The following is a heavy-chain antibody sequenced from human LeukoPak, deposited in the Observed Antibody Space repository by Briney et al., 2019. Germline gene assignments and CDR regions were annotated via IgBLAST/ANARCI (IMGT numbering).Heavy chain of an antibody. CDR1: GFTFSSYA. V-gene: IGHV3-23*01. Sequence: GGSLRRSCAASGFTFSSYAMRWVRRAPGKGLEWVSGISGSGASSYYADSVKGRFTISRDNPKNTRYLQMKSLRAENTAVYYCAKRDYSESSGHSYFDYWGQGTLVTVSS. CDR2: ISGSGASS. D-gene: IGHD3-22*01. CDR3: AKRDYSESSGHSYFDY. J-gene: IGHJ4*02.